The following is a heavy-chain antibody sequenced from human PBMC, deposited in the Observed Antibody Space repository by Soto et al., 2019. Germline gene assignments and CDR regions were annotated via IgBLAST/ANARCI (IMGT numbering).Heavy chain of an antibody. CDR3: ARARTHFDP. D-gene: IGHD1-7*01. V-gene: IGHV4-59*01. CDR2: IYYSGST. CDR1: GGSISSYY. J-gene: IGHJ5*02. Sequence: SETLSLTCTVSGGSISSYYWSWIRQPPGKGLEWIGYIYYSGSTNYNPSLKSRVTISVDTSKNQFSLTLSSVTAADTAVYYCARARTHFDPWGQGTLVTVSS.